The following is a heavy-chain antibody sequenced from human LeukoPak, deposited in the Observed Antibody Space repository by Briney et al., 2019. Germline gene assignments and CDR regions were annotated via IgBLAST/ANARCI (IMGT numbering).Heavy chain of an antibody. V-gene: IGHV3-30-3*01. J-gene: IGHJ4*02. CDR1: GXTFSSYA. CDR3: AKQWLVYFDY. Sequence: GGSLRPSCAASGXTFSSYAMHWVRQAPGKGLEWVAVISYDGSNKYYADSVKGRFTISRDNSKNTLYLQMNSLRAEDTAVYYCAKQWLVYFDYWGQGTLVTVSS. CDR2: ISYDGSNK. D-gene: IGHD6-19*01.